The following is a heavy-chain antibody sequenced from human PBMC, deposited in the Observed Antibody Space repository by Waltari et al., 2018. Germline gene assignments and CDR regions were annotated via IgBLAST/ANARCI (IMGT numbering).Heavy chain of an antibody. CDR1: GHSISSSY. Sequence: QVQLQESGPGLVKPSETLSLTCTVSGHSISSSYSNWIRQPAGKGLEWIGRIYVSGSTNYNPSLKSRVTMSVDTSNNQFSLKLTSVTAADTAVYYCARGQSGDRRYFDLWGRGTLVTVSS. D-gene: IGHD7-27*01. CDR2: IYVSGST. V-gene: IGHV4-4*07. CDR3: ARGQSGDRRYFDL. J-gene: IGHJ2*01.